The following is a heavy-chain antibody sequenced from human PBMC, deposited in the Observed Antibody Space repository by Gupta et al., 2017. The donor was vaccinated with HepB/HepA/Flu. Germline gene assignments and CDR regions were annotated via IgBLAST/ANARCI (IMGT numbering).Heavy chain of an antibody. D-gene: IGHD6-13*01. Sequence: IKYGGSTYYNPSLKSRVTISVDTSKNQFSLKLSSVTAADTAVYYCARHLGEYSSSWYIWFDPWGQGTLVTVSS. V-gene: IGHV4-39*01. J-gene: IGHJ5*02. CDR3: ARHLGEYSSSWYIWFDP. CDR2: IKYGGST.